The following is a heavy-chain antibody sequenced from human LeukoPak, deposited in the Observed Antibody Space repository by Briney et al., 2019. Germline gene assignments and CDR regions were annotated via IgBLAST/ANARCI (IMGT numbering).Heavy chain of an antibody. CDR3: AGGIAAADPYYYGMDV. Sequence: GGSLRLSCAASGFTFSSYSMNWVRQAPGKGLEWVSYISSSSSTIYYADSVKGRFTISRDNAKNSLYLQMNSLRAEDTAVYYCAGGIAAADPYYYGMDVWGQGTTVTVSS. V-gene: IGHV3-48*04. D-gene: IGHD6-13*01. J-gene: IGHJ6*02. CDR1: GFTFSSYS. CDR2: ISSSSSTI.